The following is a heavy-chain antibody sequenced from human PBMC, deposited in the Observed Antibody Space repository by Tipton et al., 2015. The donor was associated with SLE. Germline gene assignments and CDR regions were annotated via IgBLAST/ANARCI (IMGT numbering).Heavy chain of an antibody. D-gene: IGHD3-22*01. J-gene: IGHJ3*02. CDR3: ARDYDRGTCDI. Sequence: SLRLSCAASGFTFSSYEMNWVRQAPGKGLEWVSYIRITGSTIYYADSVKGRFTFSRDNAKQSLYLQMNSLRAEDTAVYYCARDYDRGTCDIWGQGTMVTVSS. CDR1: GFTFSSYE. CDR2: IRITGSTI. V-gene: IGHV3-48*03.